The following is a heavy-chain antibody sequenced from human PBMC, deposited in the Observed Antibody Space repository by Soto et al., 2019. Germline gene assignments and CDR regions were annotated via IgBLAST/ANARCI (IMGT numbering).Heavy chain of an antibody. D-gene: IGHD2-8*02. CDR3: ATSVGIATTGEDGMDV. CDR1: GGTFSIYG. Sequence: SVKVSCKASGGTFSIYGFSWVRQAPGQGPEWIGGIIPILTTPNYAQKFQGRVTIVADESTTTVYMELSSLKFEDTAVYYCATSVGIATTGEDGMDVWGQGPSVTVYS. J-gene: IGHJ6*02. CDR2: IIPILTTP. V-gene: IGHV1-69*13.